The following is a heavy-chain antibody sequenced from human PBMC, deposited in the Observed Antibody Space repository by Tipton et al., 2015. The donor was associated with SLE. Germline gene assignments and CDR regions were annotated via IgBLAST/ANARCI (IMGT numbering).Heavy chain of an antibody. Sequence: TLSLTCAVSGGSISSGGYSWSWIRQPPGKGLEWIGYIYHSGSTYYNPSLKSRVTISVDTSKNQFSLKLSSVTAADTAVYYCARGRIPDYSSSSGYWGQGTLVTVSS. CDR3: ARGRIPDYSSSSGY. J-gene: IGHJ4*02. D-gene: IGHD6-6*01. CDR2: IYHSGST. CDR1: GGSISSGGYS. V-gene: IGHV4-30-2*01.